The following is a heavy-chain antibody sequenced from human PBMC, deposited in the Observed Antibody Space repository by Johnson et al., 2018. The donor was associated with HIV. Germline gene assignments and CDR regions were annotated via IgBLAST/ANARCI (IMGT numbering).Heavy chain of an antibody. V-gene: IGHV3-15*01. D-gene: IGHD5-18*01. J-gene: IGHJ3*01. Sequence: VQLVESGGGLVKPGGSLRLSCAASGFTFTNAWMSWLRQAPGKGLEWIGRIKSKTDGGTTDYAAPVKDRFIISRDDSKDTLYLQMTSLKTEDTAVYYCATEAGIELWLIDAFDLWGQGTMVTVSS. CDR3: ATEAGIELWLIDAFDL. CDR2: IKSKTDGGTT. CDR1: GFTFTNAW.